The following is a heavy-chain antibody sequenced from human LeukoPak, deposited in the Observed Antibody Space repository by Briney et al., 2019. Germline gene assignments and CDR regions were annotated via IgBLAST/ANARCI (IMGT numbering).Heavy chain of an antibody. CDR2: INHSGST. CDR1: GGSFSGYY. Sequence: TSETLSLTCAVYGGSFSGYYWSWIRQPPGKGLEWIGEINHSGSTNYNPSLKSRVTISVDTSKNQFSLKLSSVTAADTAVYYCAREILYYDSSGLRYYYYMDVWGKGTSVTVSS. CDR3: AREILYYDSSGLRYYYYMDV. J-gene: IGHJ6*03. V-gene: IGHV4-34*01. D-gene: IGHD3-22*01.